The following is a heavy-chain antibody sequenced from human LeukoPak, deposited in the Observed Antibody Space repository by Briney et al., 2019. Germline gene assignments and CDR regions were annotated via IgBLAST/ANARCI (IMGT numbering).Heavy chain of an antibody. CDR1: GFTFSSYS. CDR2: ISSSSSTI. Sequence: PGGSLRLSCAASGFTFSSYSMNWVRQAPGKGLEWVSYISSSSSTIYYADSVKGRFTISRDNAKNSLYLQMNSLRAEDTAVYYCARDFHGDHDSWGQGTLVTVSS. D-gene: IGHD4-17*01. CDR3: ARDFHGDHDS. J-gene: IGHJ4*02. V-gene: IGHV3-48*04.